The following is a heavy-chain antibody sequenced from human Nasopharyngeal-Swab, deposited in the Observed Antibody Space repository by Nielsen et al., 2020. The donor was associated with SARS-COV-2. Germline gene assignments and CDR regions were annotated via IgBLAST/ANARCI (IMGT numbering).Heavy chain of an antibody. V-gene: IGHV4-34*01. CDR1: GGSFSGYY. CDR3: ARGPGYCSSTSCHAYFDY. Sequence: SETLSLTCAVYGGSFSGYYWSWIRQPPGKGLEWIGEINHSGSTNYNPSLKSRVTISVDTSKNQFSLKLSSVTAADTAVYYCARGPGYCSSTSCHAYFDYWVQGTLVTVSS. D-gene: IGHD2-2*01. CDR2: INHSGST. J-gene: IGHJ4*02.